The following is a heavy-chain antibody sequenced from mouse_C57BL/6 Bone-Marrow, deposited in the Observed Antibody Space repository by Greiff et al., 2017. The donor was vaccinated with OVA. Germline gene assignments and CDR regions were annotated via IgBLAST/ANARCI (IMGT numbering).Heavy chain of an antibody. J-gene: IGHJ3*01. CDR1: GYTFTSYG. V-gene: IGHV1-81*01. CDR3: ARHVAY. Sequence: VQLVESGAELARPGASVKLSCKASGYTFTSYGISWVKQRTGQGLEWIGEIYPRSGNTYYNEKFKGKATLTADKSSSTAYMELRSLTSEDSAVYFCARHVAYWGQGTLVTVSA. CDR2: IYPRSGNT.